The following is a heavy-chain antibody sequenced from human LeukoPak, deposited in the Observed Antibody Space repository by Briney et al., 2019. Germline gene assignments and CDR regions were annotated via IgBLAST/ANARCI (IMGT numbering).Heavy chain of an antibody. CDR3: ARDSWGSGYDWGDFDY. J-gene: IGHJ4*02. V-gene: IGHV1-69*04. CDR1: GGTFSSYA. CDR2: IIPILGIA. D-gene: IGHD5-12*01. Sequence: GASVKVSCKASGGTFSSYAISWVRQAPGQGLEWMGRIIPILGIANYAQKFQGRVTITADKSTSTAYMELSSLRSEDTAVYYCARDSWGSGYDWGDFDYWGQGTVVTVSS.